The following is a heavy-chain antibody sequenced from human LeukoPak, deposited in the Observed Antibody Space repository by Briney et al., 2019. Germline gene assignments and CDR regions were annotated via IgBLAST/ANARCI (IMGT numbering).Heavy chain of an antibody. Sequence: SETLSLTCTVSGGSISSYYWNWIRQPPGKGLEGIGYIFYSGRTNYNPSLKSRITMSVDTSKNQFSLKLSSVTAADTAVYYCARDTRAAAGLNWFDPWGQGTLVNVSS. V-gene: IGHV4-59*12. CDR3: ARDTRAAAGLNWFDP. CDR1: GGSISSYY. CDR2: IFYSGRT. J-gene: IGHJ5*02. D-gene: IGHD6-13*01.